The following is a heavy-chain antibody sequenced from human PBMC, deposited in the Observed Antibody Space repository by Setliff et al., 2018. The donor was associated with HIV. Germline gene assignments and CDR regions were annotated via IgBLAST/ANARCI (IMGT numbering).Heavy chain of an antibody. CDR3: ARALRGTWGAPHYYFDY. D-gene: IGHD3-16*01. CDR1: GDSINSVTYY. J-gene: IGHJ4*02. Sequence: SETLSLTCTVSGDSINSVTYYWSWIRQPAGKGLQWIGRIYTSGITYYSHSLKSRVTISLDTSKNQFSLRLCSVTAADTAVFYCARALRGTWGAPHYYFDYWGQGALVTVSS. CDR2: IYTSGIT. V-gene: IGHV4-61*02.